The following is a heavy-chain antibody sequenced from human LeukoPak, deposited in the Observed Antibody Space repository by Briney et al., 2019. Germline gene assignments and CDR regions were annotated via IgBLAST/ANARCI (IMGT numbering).Heavy chain of an antibody. CDR2: INWNGGRT. D-gene: IGHD1-1*01. Sequence: PGGSLRLSCAASGFTFDDYGMSWVRQAPGKGLEWVSGINWNGGRTGYADSVKGRFTISRDNAKNSLYLQMNSLRAEDTALYYCARDLSGYVPGYFDYWGQGTLVTVSS. CDR3: ARDLSGYVPGYFDY. V-gene: IGHV3-20*04. CDR1: GFTFDDYG. J-gene: IGHJ4*02.